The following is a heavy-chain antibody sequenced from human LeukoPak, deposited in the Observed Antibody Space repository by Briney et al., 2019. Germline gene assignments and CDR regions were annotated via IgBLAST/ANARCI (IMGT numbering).Heavy chain of an antibody. Sequence: PGGSLRLSCAASGFTFSSYGMHWVRQAPGKGLEWVAVISYDGSNKYHADSVKGRFTISRDNSKNTLYLQMNSLRAEDTAVYYCAKTSDGDYAYYYYGMDVWGQGTTVTVSS. CDR3: AKTSDGDYAYYYYGMDV. D-gene: IGHD4-17*01. CDR2: ISYDGSNK. CDR1: GFTFSSYG. J-gene: IGHJ6*02. V-gene: IGHV3-30*18.